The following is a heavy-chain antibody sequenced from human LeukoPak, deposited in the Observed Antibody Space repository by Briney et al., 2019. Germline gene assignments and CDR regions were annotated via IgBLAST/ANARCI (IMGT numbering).Heavy chain of an antibody. CDR1: GFTFRNYG. Sequence: GGSLRLSCAASGFTFRNYGMHWVRQAPGKGLEWVAVIWYDGSNKYYADSVKGRFTISRDNSKNTLYLQMNSLRAEDTAVYYCAREASRNWFDPWGQGTLVTVSS. J-gene: IGHJ5*02. CDR2: IWYDGSNK. CDR3: AREASRNWFDP. V-gene: IGHV3-33*01.